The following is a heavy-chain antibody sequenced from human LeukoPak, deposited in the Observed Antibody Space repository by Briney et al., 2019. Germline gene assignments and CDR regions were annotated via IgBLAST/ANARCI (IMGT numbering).Heavy chain of an antibody. CDR3: ARVYYYYYYMDV. Sequence: PSENLSLTCTVSGGSISRSSYYWGWIRQPPGKGLEWIGSIYYSGSTYYNPSLKSRVTISVDTSKNQFSLKLSSVTAADTAVYYCARVYYYYYYMDVWGKGTTVTVSS. CDR2: IYYSGST. V-gene: IGHV4-39*07. J-gene: IGHJ6*03. CDR1: GGSISRSSYY.